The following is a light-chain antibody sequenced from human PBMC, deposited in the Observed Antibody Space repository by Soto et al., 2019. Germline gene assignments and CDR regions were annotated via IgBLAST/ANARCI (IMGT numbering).Light chain of an antibody. J-gene: IGLJ1*01. CDR3: CSFAGSNPFPYV. CDR1: ISDVGSHNL. V-gene: IGLV2-23*02. Sequence: QSVLTQPASVSGSPGQSITISCTGTISDVGSHNLVSWYQQHPDKAPKLIIYEVNERPSGVSSRFSGSKSGNTASLTVSGLQPDDVADYHCCSFAGSNPFPYVFGTGTKVTVL. CDR2: EVN.